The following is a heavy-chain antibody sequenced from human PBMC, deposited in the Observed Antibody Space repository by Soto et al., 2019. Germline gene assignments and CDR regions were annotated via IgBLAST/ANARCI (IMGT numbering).Heavy chain of an antibody. CDR2: IHHTGTT. D-gene: IGHD6-6*01. CDR1: EYSITSHSYY. Sequence: SETLSLTCTVTEYSITSHSYYWGWIRQSPGREMQWIGTIHHTGTTAYNPSLQSRATIAIDASKNQMFLKLISVTAADTAVYYCARGDSSSSTWGQGTLVTVSS. J-gene: IGHJ5*02. CDR3: ARGDSSSST. V-gene: IGHV4-39*01.